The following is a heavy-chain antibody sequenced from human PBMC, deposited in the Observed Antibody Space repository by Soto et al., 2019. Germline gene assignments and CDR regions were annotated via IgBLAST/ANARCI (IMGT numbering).Heavy chain of an antibody. CDR3: ARVAVTGYCDWLDP. CDR2: LDHQGYS. D-gene: IGHD2-15*01. Sequence: WGTLSLTSSVSGAPIASNYWTWIRQPPGKGLEWIGYLDHQGYSNYSPSLRSRVSMSIETSKNQLSRKVHSVTAADTAVYYGARVAVTGYCDWLDPWGQGTLVTVSS. V-gene: IGHV4-59*01. CDR1: GAPIASNY. J-gene: IGHJ5*02.